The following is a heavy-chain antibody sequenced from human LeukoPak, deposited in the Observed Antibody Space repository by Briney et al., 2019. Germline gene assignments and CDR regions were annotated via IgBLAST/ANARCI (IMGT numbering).Heavy chain of an antibody. CDR1: AFTFSTNA. J-gene: IGHJ4*02. D-gene: IGHD6-13*01. CDR3: AKSSEESRSWYLWDH. CDR2: ISGSGGST. Sequence: GGSLRFSCAASAFTFSTNAMSWVRQAPGKGLEWVSSISGSGGSTYYADSVKGRFTISRDNSKNTLYLQMNSLRGDDTAVYYCAKSSEESRSWYLWDHWGQGTLVTVAS. V-gene: IGHV3-23*01.